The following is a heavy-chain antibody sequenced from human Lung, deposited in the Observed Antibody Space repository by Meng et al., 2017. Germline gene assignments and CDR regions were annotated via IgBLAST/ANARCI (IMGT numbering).Heavy chain of an antibody. CDR3: ARGPTTMAHDFDY. CDR2: INHSGST. V-gene: IGHV4-34*01. J-gene: IGHJ4*02. D-gene: IGHD4-11*01. CDR1: GGSFSDYY. Sequence: QLPPWAHGLLKPSGTLSLTFVVSGGSFSDYYWSWIRQPPGKGLEWIGEINHSGSTNYNPSLESRATISVDTSQNNLSLKLSSVTAADSAVYYCARGPTTMAHDFDYWGQGTLVTVSS.